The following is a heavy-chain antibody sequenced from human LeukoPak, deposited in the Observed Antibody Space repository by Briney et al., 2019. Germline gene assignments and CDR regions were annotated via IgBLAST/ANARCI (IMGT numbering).Heavy chain of an antibody. CDR1: GGSISSSSYY. D-gene: IGHD3-3*01. CDR2: INHSGST. V-gene: IGHV4-39*07. Sequence: TSETLSLTCTVSGGSISSSSYYWGWIRQPPGKGLEWIGEINHSGSTNYNPSLKSRVTISVDTSKNQFSLKLSSVTAADTAVYYCASGGLRFLEWLLSPPFDYWGQGTLVTVSS. CDR3: ASGGLRFLEWLLSPPFDY. J-gene: IGHJ4*02.